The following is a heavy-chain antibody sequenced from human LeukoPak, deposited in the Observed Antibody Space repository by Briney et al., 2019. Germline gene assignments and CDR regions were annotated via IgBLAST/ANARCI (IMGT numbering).Heavy chain of an antibody. V-gene: IGHV3-30*18. J-gene: IGHJ4*02. CDR3: AKELKEPVQGGDY. Sequence: PGGSLRLSCAASGFTFSSYGMHWVRPAPGKGLEWVAVISYDGSNKYYADSVKGRFTISRDNSKNTLYLQMNSLRAEDTAVYYCAKELKEPVQGGDYWGQGTLVTVSS. D-gene: IGHD6-6*01. CDR2: ISYDGSNK. CDR1: GFTFSSYG.